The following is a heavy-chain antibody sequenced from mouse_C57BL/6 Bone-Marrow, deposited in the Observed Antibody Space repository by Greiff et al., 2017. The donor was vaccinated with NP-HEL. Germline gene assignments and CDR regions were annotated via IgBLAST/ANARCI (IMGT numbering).Heavy chain of an antibody. CDR1: GYTFTSYG. CDR2: IYPRSGNT. J-gene: IGHJ4*01. Sequence: VQLVESGAELARPGASVKLSCKASGYTFTSYGISWVKQRTGQGLEWIGEIYPRSGNTYYNEKFKGKATLTADKSSSTAYMELRSLTAEDSSVYFCARVFFYAMDYRGQGTSVTVSS. V-gene: IGHV1-81*01. CDR3: ARVFFYAMDY.